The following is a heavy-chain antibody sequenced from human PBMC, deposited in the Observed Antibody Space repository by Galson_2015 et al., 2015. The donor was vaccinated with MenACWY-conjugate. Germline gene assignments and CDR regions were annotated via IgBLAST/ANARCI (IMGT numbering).Heavy chain of an antibody. J-gene: IGHJ4*02. CDR2: ISGSGGST. CDR1: GFTFSSYA. CDR3: AKDQAHYDFHQPFDY. Sequence: SLRLSCAASGFTFSSYAMSWVRQAPGKGLEWVSAISGSGGSTYYADSVKGRFTISRDNSKNTLYLQMNSLRAEDTAVYCCAKDQAHYDFHQPFDYWGQGTLVTVSS. D-gene: IGHD3-3*01. V-gene: IGHV3-23*01.